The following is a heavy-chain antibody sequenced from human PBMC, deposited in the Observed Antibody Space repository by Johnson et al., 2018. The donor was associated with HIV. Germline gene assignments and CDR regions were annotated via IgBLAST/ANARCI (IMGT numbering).Heavy chain of an antibody. CDR1: GFTFNTYA. CDR3: ASGGHYDLNAFDI. V-gene: IGHV3-30-3*01. D-gene: IGHD3-16*01. CDR2: ISYDGSYK. Sequence: QVQLMESGGGVVQPGRSLRLSCAASGFTFNTYAIHWVRQAPGKGLEWVAVISYDGSYKYFADSVKGRFTISRDNSKNTLYLQMNSLRPEDTAVYYCASGGHYDLNAFDIWGQGTMVTVSS. J-gene: IGHJ3*02.